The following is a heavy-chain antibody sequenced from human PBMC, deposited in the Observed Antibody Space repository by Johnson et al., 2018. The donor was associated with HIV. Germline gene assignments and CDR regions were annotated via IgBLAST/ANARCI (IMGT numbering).Heavy chain of an antibody. CDR2: ISSSGRTI. V-gene: IGHV3-11*04. Sequence: QVQLVESGGGLVQPGGSLRLSCAASGFTFTDYYMTWIHQAPGKGLEWVSYISSSGRTIYDADSVKGRFTISRDNAKNSLYLQMNSLRAEDTAVYYCARDATPSRPGDAFDIWGQGTMVTVSS. CDR3: ARDATPSRPGDAFDI. CDR1: GFTFTDYY. J-gene: IGHJ3*02.